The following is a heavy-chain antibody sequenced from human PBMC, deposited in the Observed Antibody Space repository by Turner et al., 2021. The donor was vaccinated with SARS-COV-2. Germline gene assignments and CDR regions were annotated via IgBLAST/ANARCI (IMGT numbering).Heavy chain of an antibody. Sequence: QVQLVESGGGVVQPGRSLRLSCAASGFTFSSYGMHWVRQAPGKGLEWVAVISDDGSNKYYADSVKGRFTISRDNSKNTLYLQMNSLRAEDTAVYYCAKGASQHFDYWGQGTLVTVSS. D-gene: IGHD5-18*01. CDR2: ISDDGSNK. V-gene: IGHV3-30*18. CDR1: GFTFSSYG. CDR3: AKGASQHFDY. J-gene: IGHJ4*02.